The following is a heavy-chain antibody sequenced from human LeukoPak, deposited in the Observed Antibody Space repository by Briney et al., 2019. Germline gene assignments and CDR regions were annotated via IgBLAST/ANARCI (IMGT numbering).Heavy chain of an antibody. CDR1: GGTFSSYA. D-gene: IGHD5-24*01. CDR2: IIPIFGTA. V-gene: IGHV1-69*13. Sequence: SVKVSCKASGGTFSSYAISWVRQAPGQGLEWMGGIIPIFGTANYAQKFQGRVTITADESTSTAYMELSSLRSEDTAVYYCARGLLGGYNLIDYWGQGTLVTVSS. J-gene: IGHJ4*02. CDR3: ARGLLGGYNLIDY.